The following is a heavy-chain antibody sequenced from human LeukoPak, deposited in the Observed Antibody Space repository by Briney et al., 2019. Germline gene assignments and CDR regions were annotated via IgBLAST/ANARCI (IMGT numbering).Heavy chain of an antibody. V-gene: IGHV5-51*01. Sequence: GASLQISFYGSGFSFTSYWVGWGRPIPGKGLGWMGIIYPGDSGARYSPSFQGQVTISADKSISTAYLQWSSLKASDTAMYYCAMPYYYDSSGYYGFGYWGQGTLVTVSS. CDR1: GFSFTSYW. J-gene: IGHJ4*02. CDR2: IYPGDSGA. CDR3: AMPYYYDSSGYYGFGY. D-gene: IGHD3-22*01.